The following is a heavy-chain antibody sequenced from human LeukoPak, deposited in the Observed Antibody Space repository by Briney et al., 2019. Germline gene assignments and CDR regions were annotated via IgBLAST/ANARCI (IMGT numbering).Heavy chain of an antibody. V-gene: IGHV1-8*01. CDR1: GYTFTSYD. CDR3: ARAPEWGKANYYYYMDV. Sequence: ASVTVSCTASGYTFTSYDINWVRQAPGQGLEWMGWMNPNRGNTGYAQKFQGRVTMTRNTSISTAYMELSSLRSEDTAVYYCARAPEWGKANYYYYMDVWGKGTTVTVSS. CDR2: MNPNRGNT. J-gene: IGHJ6*03. D-gene: IGHD1-26*01.